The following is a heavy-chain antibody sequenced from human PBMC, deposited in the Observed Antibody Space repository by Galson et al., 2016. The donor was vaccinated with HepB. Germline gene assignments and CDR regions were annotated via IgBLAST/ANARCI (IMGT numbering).Heavy chain of an antibody. J-gene: IGHJ4*02. V-gene: IGHV1-69*13. CDR2: IIPIFGTA. Sequence: SVKVSCKASGGTFSSYAVTWVRQAPGQGLEWMGGIIPIFGTANYAQKFRGRVPITADESTSTASLELSSLRSEDTAVYYWATGGGGSGTYYIYAYWGQGTLVTVSS. CDR1: GGTFSSYA. CDR3: ATGGGGSGTYYIYAY. D-gene: IGHD1-26*01.